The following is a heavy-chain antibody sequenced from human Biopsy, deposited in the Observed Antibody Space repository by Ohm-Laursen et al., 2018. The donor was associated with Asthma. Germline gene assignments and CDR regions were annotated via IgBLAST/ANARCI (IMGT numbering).Heavy chain of an antibody. J-gene: IGHJ4*02. CDR1: GFIFSNYG. CDR3: AKRRGYSGHDNDY. Sequence: SLRLSCTASGFIFSNYGMHWVRQAPGKGLEWVAVISYDGNHKFYEDSVKGRFTISRDNSKNTLYLQMNSLRTEDTAVYYCAKRRGYSGHDNDYWGQGTLVIVSS. CDR2: ISYDGNHK. D-gene: IGHD5-12*01. V-gene: IGHV3-30*18.